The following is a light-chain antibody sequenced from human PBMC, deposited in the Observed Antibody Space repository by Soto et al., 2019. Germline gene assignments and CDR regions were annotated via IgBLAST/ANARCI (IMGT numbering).Light chain of an antibody. V-gene: IGLV1-44*01. CDR3: AAWDDSLNGHVI. J-gene: IGLJ2*01. CDR1: SSNIGSNA. Sequence: QSVLTQPPSASGTPGQRVTISCSGSSSNIGSNAVNWYQHLPGAAPRLLIYSHNQRPSGVPDRFSGSKSGTSASLAISGLQSEDEADYYCAAWDDSLNGHVIFGGVTKVTVL. CDR2: SHN.